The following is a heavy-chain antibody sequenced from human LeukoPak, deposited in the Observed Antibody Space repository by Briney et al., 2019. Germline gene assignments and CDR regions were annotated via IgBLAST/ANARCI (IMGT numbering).Heavy chain of an antibody. CDR3: AVAGYGRRFDY. CDR2: INHSGST. D-gene: IGHD5-18*01. V-gene: IGHV4-34*01. CDR1: GGSFSGYY. Sequence: SETLSLTCAVYGGSFSGYYWNWIRQPPGEGLEWIGEINHSGSTNYNPSLKSRVTISVDTSKNQSSLKLRFVTAADTAVYYCAVAGYGRRFDYWGQGTLVTVSS. J-gene: IGHJ4*02.